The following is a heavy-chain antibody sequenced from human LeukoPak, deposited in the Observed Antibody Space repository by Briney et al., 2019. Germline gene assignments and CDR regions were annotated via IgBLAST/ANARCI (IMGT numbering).Heavy chain of an antibody. V-gene: IGHV3-30*02. Sequence: GGSLRLSCAASGFTFSSYAMSWVRQAPGKGLEWVAFIQYDGSNKYYADSVKGRFTISRDNSKNTLYLQMNSLRAEDTAVYYCAKDEGVAVAGALDYWGQGTLVTVSS. CDR3: AKDEGVAVAGALDY. CDR1: GFTFSSYA. D-gene: IGHD6-19*01. J-gene: IGHJ4*02. CDR2: IQYDGSNK.